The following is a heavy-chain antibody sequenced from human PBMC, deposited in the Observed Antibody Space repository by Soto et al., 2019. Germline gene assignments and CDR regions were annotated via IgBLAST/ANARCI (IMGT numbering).Heavy chain of an antibody. CDR2: IIPILGIA. Sequence: ASVKVSCKASGGTFSSYTISWVRQAPGQGLEWMGRIIPILGIANYAQKFQGRVTITADKSTSTAYMELSSLRSEDTAVYYCARAHITMVRGVSEDHNWFDPWGQGTLVTVSS. V-gene: IGHV1-69*02. CDR1: GGTFSSYT. D-gene: IGHD3-10*01. J-gene: IGHJ5*02. CDR3: ARAHITMVRGVSEDHNWFDP.